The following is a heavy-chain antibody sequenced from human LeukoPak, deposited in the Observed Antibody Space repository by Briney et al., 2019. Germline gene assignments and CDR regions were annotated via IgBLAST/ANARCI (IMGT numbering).Heavy chain of an antibody. D-gene: IGHD6-13*01. CDR3: ARAPYSSSWYWFDP. CDR1: GGSISSGSYY. V-gene: IGHV4-61*02. J-gene: IGHJ5*02. Sequence: PSQTLSLTCTVSGGSISSGSYYWSWIRQPAGKGLEWIGRIYTRGSTNYNPSLKSRVTISVDTSKNQFSLKLSSVTAADTAVYYCARAPYSSSWYWFDPWGQGTLVTVSS. CDR2: IYTRGST.